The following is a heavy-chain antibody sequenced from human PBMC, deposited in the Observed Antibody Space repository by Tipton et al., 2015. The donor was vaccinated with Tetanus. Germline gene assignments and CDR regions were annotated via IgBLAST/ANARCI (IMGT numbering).Heavy chain of an antibody. V-gene: IGHV4-61*01. D-gene: IGHD2-8*02. CDR2: VYYTGDT. J-gene: IGHJ1*01. CDR1: GGSLDSGLFY. CDR3: AGVTAQRTELYFEH. Sequence: QVQLVQSGAEVKPSETLSLSCSLSGGSLDSGLFYWNWIRQPPGKGLEWVGYVYYTGDTNYNPSLKSRVTISMDRSENQISLKMTSVTAADTAVYYCAGVTAQRTELYFEHWGQGTQVTVSS.